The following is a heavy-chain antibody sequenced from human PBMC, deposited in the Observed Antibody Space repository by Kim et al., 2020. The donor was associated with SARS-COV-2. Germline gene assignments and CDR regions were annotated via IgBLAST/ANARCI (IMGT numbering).Heavy chain of an antibody. J-gene: IGHJ4*02. CDR1: GGSISNNAYY. Sequence: SETLSLTCTVSGGSISNNAYYWAWIRQPPGKGLEWIATVYYTGSTYYNASLESRATIFVDTSKNQFSLKLSSVTAADTAVCYCARRTGRYNWNYPDYWGQGTLVIVSS. D-gene: IGHD1-7*01. CDR2: VYYTGST. V-gene: IGHV4-39*01. CDR3: ARRTGRYNWNYPDY.